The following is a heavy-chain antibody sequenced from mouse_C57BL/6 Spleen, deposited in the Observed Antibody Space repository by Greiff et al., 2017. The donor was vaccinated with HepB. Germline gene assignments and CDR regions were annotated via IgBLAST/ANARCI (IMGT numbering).Heavy chain of an antibody. D-gene: IGHD1-1*01. CDR3: ARGGGSSHYYYAMDY. CDR1: GYTFTSYW. CDR2: IYPGSGST. Sequence: QVQLQQPGAELVKPGASVKMSCKASGYTFTSYWITWVKQRPGQGLEWIGDIYPGSGSTNYNEKFKSKATLTVDTSSSTAYMQLSSLTSEDSAVYYCARGGGSSHYYYAMDYWGQGTSVTVAS. V-gene: IGHV1-55*01. J-gene: IGHJ4*01.